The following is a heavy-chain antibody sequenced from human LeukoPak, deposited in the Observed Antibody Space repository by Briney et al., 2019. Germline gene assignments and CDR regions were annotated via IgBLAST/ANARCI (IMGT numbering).Heavy chain of an antibody. Sequence: PSETLSLTCTVSGGSISSNSYFWGWIRQPPGKRLEWIGSIYYNGTTYYNPSLKSRVSISVDTSKNQLSLKLSSVTAADTSVYYCARLYALEWLLYGNFDFWGQGTLVTVSS. J-gene: IGHJ4*02. CDR3: ARLYALEWLLYGNFDF. V-gene: IGHV4-39*01. D-gene: IGHD3-3*01. CDR2: IYYNGTT. CDR1: GGSISSNSYF.